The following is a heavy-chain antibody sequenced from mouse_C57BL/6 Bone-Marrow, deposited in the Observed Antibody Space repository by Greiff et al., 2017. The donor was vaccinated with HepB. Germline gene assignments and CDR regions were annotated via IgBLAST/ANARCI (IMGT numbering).Heavy chain of an antibody. D-gene: IGHD1-1*01. CDR1: GFTFSDYG. CDR2: ISNLAYSI. J-gene: IGHJ4*01. V-gene: IGHV5-15*01. Sequence: EVKLQESGGGLVQPGGSLKLSCAASGFTFSDYGMAWVRQAPRKGPEWVAFISNLAYSIYYADTVTGRFTISRENAKNTLYLEMSSLRSEDTAMYYCARHVLITTVVATDYAMDYWGQGTSVTVSS. CDR3: ARHVLITTVVATDYAMDY.